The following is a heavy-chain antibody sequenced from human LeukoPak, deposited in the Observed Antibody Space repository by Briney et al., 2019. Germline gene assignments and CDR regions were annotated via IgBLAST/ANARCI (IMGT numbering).Heavy chain of an antibody. CDR3: ARDGGYCSSTSCYKFSY. Sequence: SVKVSCKASGGTFSSYAISWVRQAPGQGLEWMGRIIPIFGTANYAQKFQGRVTITADESTSTAYMELSSLRSEDTAVYYCARDGGYCSSTSCYKFSYWGQGTLVTVSS. D-gene: IGHD2-2*02. CDR2: IIPIFGTA. V-gene: IGHV1-69*15. CDR1: GGTFSSYA. J-gene: IGHJ4*02.